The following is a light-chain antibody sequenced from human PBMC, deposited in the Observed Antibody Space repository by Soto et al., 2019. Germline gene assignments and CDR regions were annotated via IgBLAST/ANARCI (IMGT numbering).Light chain of an antibody. CDR3: QQTFSPPYT. V-gene: IGKV1-39*01. CDR1: QSISNS. J-gene: IGKJ2*01. CDR2: VAS. Sequence: DIQMTQSLSSLSASVGDTVTITCRASQSISNSLSWYQQKPGKAPKFLLYVASTLQRGVLSRFSGSGSGTDFTLTISSLQPEDVATYYCQQTFSPPYTFGQGTKLEIK.